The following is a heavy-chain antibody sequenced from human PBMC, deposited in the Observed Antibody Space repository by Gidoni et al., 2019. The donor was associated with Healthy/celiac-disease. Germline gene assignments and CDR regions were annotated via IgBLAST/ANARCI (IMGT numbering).Heavy chain of an antibody. D-gene: IGHD1-26*01. CDR1: GGTFSSYA. V-gene: IGHV1-69*01. J-gene: IGHJ6*02. Sequence: QVQLVQSGAEVKKPGSSVKVSCKASGGTFSSYAISWVRQAPGQGLEWMGGIIPIFGTANYAQKFQGRVTITADESTSTAYMELSSLRSEDTAVYYCASGSYGGYYYYYGMDVWGQGTTVTVSS. CDR3: ASGSYGGYYYYYGMDV. CDR2: IIPIFGTA.